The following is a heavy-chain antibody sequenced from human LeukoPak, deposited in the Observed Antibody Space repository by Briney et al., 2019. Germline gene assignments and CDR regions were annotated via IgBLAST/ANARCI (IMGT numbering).Heavy chain of an antibody. CDR2: IRYDGSDI. V-gene: IGHV3-30*02. Sequence: GGSLRLSCAASKFTFRSYDMHWVRQAPGKGPQWVAYIRYDGSDILYADSVKGRFTISRDNSNNTLFLQMNSLRIEDTAVYYCGSYGSGSFPGYRGQGTLVTVSS. J-gene: IGHJ4*02. D-gene: IGHD3-10*01. CDR1: KFTFRSYD. CDR3: GSYGSGSFPGY.